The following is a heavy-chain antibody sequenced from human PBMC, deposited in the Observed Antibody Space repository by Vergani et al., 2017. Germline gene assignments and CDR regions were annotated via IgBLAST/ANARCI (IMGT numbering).Heavy chain of an antibody. CDR2: INHSGST. Sequence: QAQLQQWGAGLLKPSETLSLTCAVYGGSFSGYYWSWIRQPPGKGLEWIGEINHSGSTNYNPSLKSRVTISVDTSKNQFSLKLSSVTAADTAVYYCARVLVAPPEEAFDIWGQGTMVTVSS. V-gene: IGHV4-34*01. D-gene: IGHD2-2*01. J-gene: IGHJ3*02. CDR1: GGSFSGYY. CDR3: ARVLVAPPEEAFDI.